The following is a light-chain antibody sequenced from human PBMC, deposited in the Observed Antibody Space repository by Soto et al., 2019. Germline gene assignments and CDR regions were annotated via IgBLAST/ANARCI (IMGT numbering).Light chain of an antibody. CDR1: QSISTS. Sequence: EIVLTQSPATLSLSPGERATLSCRASQSISTSLAWYQQKLGQAPRLLIYGASTRATGIPARFSGSGSGTEFTLTISSLQSEDFAVYYCQQYHNWPPITFGQGTRLEI. CDR3: QQYHNWPPIT. V-gene: IGKV3D-15*01. CDR2: GAS. J-gene: IGKJ5*01.